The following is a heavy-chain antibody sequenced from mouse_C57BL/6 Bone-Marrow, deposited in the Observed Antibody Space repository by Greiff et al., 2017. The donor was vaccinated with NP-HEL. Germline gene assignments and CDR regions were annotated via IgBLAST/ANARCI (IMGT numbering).Heavy chain of an antibody. J-gene: IGHJ4*01. CDR2: IRSKSNNYAT. CDR1: GFSFNTYA. CDR3: VRHGLYYYGSRSYAMDY. D-gene: IGHD1-1*01. V-gene: IGHV10-1*01. Sequence: EVQGVESGGGLVQPKGSLKLSCAASGFSFNTYAMNWVRQAPGKGLEWVARIRSKSNNYATYYADSVKDRFTISRDDSESMLYLQMNNLKTEDTAMYYCVRHGLYYYGSRSYAMDYWGQGTSVTVSS.